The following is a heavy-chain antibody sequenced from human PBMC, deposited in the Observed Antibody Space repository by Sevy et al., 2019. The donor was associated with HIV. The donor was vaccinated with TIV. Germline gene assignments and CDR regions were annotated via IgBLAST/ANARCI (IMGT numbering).Heavy chain of an antibody. CDR1: GYTFPSYD. CDR2: MNPNSGNT. CDR3: ARSSGVTTRPYYYYGMDV. Sequence: ASVKVSCKASGYTFPSYDINWVRQATGQGLEWMGWMNPNSGNTGYAQKFQGRVTMTRNTSISTAYMELSSLRSEDTAVYYCARSSGVTTRPYYYYGMDVWGQGTTVTVSS. J-gene: IGHJ6*02. V-gene: IGHV1-8*01. D-gene: IGHD4-17*01.